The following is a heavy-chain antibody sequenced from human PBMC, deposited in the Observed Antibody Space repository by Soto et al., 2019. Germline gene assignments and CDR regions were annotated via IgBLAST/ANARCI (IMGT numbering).Heavy chain of an antibody. J-gene: IGHJ6*02. V-gene: IGHV3-30-3*01. CDR3: ARGVYYDRLLVDDYYGIDV. Sequence: QVQLVESGGGVVQPGRSLRLSCAASGFTFSSYAMHWVRQAPGKGLEWVAVISYDGSNKYYADSVKGRFTISRDNAKNTLYLQMNSLRAEDTAVYYCARGVYYDRLLVDDYYGIDVWGQGTTVTVSS. D-gene: IGHD3-22*01. CDR1: GFTFSSYA. CDR2: ISYDGSNK.